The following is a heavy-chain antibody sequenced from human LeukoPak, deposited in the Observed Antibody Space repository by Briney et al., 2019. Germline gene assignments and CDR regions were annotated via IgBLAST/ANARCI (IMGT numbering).Heavy chain of an antibody. CDR1: GFNFSRNA. V-gene: IGHV3-23*01. CDR3: AKVDYWSPENYFDS. Sequence: PGGSLRLSCAASGFNFSRNAITWVRQTPGKGLESVSVITDDEDTYYADSVKGRFTISRDNSQNTVFLQMNSLRVGDTAVYYCAKVDYWSPENYFDSWGQGTLVTVSS. J-gene: IGHJ4*02. CDR2: ITDDEDT. D-gene: IGHD1-1*01.